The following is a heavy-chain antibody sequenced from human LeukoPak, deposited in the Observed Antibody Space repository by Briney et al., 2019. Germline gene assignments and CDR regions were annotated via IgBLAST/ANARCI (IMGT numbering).Heavy chain of an antibody. Sequence: KPSETLPLTCTVSGNSFGDYYWSWIRQPAGKGLEWIGRIYTSGSTTYNPSLKSRATMSVDTSKNQFSLNLKSVTAADTAVYYCTRDTGTTGEVKFDPWGQGTLVTVSS. V-gene: IGHV4-4*07. CDR1: GNSFGDYY. CDR2: IYTSGST. D-gene: IGHD4-17*01. CDR3: TRDTGTTGEVKFDP. J-gene: IGHJ5*02.